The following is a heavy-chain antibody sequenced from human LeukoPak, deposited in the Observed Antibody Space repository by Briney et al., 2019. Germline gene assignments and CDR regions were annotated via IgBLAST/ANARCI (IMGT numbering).Heavy chain of an antibody. V-gene: IGHV3-11*01. D-gene: IGHD6-13*01. J-gene: IGHJ4*02. Sequence: GGSLRLSCAASGFTFSDYYMSWIRQAPGKGLEWVSYISSSGSTIYYADSVKGRFTISRDNSKNTLYLQMNSLRAEDTAVYYCAKDQETAAGSPWNYWGQGTLVTVSS. CDR3: AKDQETAAGSPWNY. CDR1: GFTFSDYY. CDR2: ISSSGSTI.